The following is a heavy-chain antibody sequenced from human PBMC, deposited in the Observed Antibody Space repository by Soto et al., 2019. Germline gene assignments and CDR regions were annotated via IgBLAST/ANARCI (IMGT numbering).Heavy chain of an antibody. V-gene: IGHV1-3*01. D-gene: IGHD2-15*01. CDR3: ARGYCSGGSCYPEDFDY. Sequence: QVQLVQSGAEVKKPWASVKVSCKASGYTFTSYAMHWVRQAPGQRLEWMGWINAGNGNTKYSQKFQGRVTITRDTSASTAYMELSSLRSEDTAVYYCARGYCSGGSCYPEDFDYWGQGTLVTVSS. CDR1: GYTFTSYA. CDR2: INAGNGNT. J-gene: IGHJ4*02.